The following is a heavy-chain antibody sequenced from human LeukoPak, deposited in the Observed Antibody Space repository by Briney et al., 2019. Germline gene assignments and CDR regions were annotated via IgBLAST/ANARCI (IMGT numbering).Heavy chain of an antibody. Sequence: ASVKVSCKASGYTFTSYDINWVRQATGQGLEWMGWMNPNSGNTGYAQKFQGRVTMTRNTSISTAYMELSSLRSEDTAVYYCAGYDAARGAFDIWGQGTMVTVSS. CDR1: GYTFTSYD. D-gene: IGHD3-3*01. CDR3: AGYDAARGAFDI. V-gene: IGHV1-8*01. J-gene: IGHJ3*02. CDR2: MNPNSGNT.